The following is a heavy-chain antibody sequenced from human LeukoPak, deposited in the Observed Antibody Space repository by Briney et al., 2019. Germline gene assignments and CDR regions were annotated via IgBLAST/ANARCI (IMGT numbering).Heavy chain of an antibody. CDR2: IWYDGSNK. V-gene: IGHV3-33*06. D-gene: IGHD3-3*01. J-gene: IGHJ6*03. CDR3: AKSPQRFLEYYYMDV. Sequence: GRSLRLSCAASGFTFSSYGMHWVRQAPGKGLEWVAVIWYDGSNKYYADSVKGRFTISRDNSKNTPYLQMNSLRAEDTAVYYCAKSPQRFLEYYYMDVWGKGTTVTVSS. CDR1: GFTFSSYG.